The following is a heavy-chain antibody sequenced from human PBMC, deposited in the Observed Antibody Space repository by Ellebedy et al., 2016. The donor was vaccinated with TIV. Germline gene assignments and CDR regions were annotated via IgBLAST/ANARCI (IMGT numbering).Heavy chain of an antibody. CDR3: AKEADFWSGYPDR. D-gene: IGHD3-3*01. V-gene: IGHV3-7*05. Sequence: PGGSLRLSCAASGFTFSSYWMSWVRQAPGKGLEWVANIKHDGSEKYYVDSVKGRFTIARDNAKNSLYLQMNSLRAEDTALYYYAKEADFWSGYPDRWGQGTLVTVSS. J-gene: IGHJ5*02. CDR1: GFTFSSYW. CDR2: IKHDGSEK.